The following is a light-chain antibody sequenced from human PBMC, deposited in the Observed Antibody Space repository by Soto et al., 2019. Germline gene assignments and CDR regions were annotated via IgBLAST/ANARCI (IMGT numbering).Light chain of an antibody. CDR1: SSDVGRFNF. CDR2: EVT. J-gene: IGLJ1*01. V-gene: IGLV2-8*01. Sequence: QFALTQPPSASGSPGQSVTISCTGTSSDVGRFNFVSWYQQHPGKAPRLLIYEVTKRPSGVPDRFSGSKSGNAASLTVSGLQAEDEADYFCSSYTGNRDFYVFGTGTKVTVL. CDR3: SSYTGNRDFYV.